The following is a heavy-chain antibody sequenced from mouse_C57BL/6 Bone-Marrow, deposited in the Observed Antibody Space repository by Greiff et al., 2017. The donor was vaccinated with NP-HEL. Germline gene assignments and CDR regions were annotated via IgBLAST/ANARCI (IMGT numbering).Heavy chain of an antibody. J-gene: IGHJ4*01. V-gene: IGHV2-2*01. D-gene: IGHD2-10*01. CDR3: ARGLLYYAMDY. CDR2: IWSGGST. Sequence: VKVVESGPGLVQPSQCLSISCTVSGFSLTSYGVHWVRQSPGKGLEWLGVIWSGGSTDYNAAFISRLSISKDNSKSQVFFKMNSLQADATAIYYCARGLLYYAMDYWGQGTSVTVSS. CDR1: GFSLTSYG.